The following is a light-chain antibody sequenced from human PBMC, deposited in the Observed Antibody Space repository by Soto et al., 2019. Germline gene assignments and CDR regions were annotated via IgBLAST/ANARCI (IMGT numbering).Light chain of an antibody. CDR1: SSNIGSNF. Sequence: QSVLTQPPSASGTPGQRVTISCSGSSSNIGSNFLSWYQHLPGTAPKLLIYRDTQWPSGVPDRFSGSKSGTSASLAISGLRSEDEGDYYCAVWDDNSRTVVFGGGTKLTVL. CDR3: AVWDDNSRTVV. J-gene: IGLJ2*01. CDR2: RDT. V-gene: IGLV1-47*01.